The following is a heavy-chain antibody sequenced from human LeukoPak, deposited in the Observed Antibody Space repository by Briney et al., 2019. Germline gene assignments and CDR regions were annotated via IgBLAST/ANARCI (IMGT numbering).Heavy chain of an antibody. CDR1: GFTFRSYA. Sequence: GGSLRLSCAASGFTFRSYAMSWVRQAPGKGLEWVSGIGASGGSTYYADSVKGRFTISRDNSKNTLYLQMNSLRTEDTAVYYCAKAEGYDILTGLDYWGQGTLVTVSS. J-gene: IGHJ4*02. CDR2: IGASGGST. D-gene: IGHD3-9*01. CDR3: AKAEGYDILTGLDY. V-gene: IGHV3-23*01.